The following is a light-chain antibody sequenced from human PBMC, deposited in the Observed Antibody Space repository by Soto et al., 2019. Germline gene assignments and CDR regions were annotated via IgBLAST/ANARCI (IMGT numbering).Light chain of an antibody. CDR1: FSDIGGYNF. Sequence: QSALTQPASVSGSPGQSITISCTGTFSDIGGYNFVSWYQQHPGNAPKLMIYEVNNRPSGVSNSFSGSKSGNTASLTISGLQAEDEADYYCASYTRTTTLVFGGGTQLTVL. CDR3: ASYTRTTTLV. CDR2: EVN. V-gene: IGLV2-14*01. J-gene: IGLJ2*01.